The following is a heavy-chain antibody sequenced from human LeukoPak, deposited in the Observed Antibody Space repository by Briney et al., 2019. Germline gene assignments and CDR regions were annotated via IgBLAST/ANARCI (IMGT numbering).Heavy chain of an antibody. V-gene: IGHV4-30-4*08. J-gene: IGHJ6*03. CDR3: ARVGPDCSSTSCPYYYYYYMDV. Sequence: SQTLSLTCTVSGGSLSSGDYYWSWIRQPPGKGLEWIGYIYYSGSTYYNPSLKSRVTISVDTSKNQFSLKLSSVTAADTAVYYCARVGPDCSSTSCPYYYYYYMDVWGKGTTVTVSS. D-gene: IGHD2-2*01. CDR1: GGSLSSGDYY. CDR2: IYYSGST.